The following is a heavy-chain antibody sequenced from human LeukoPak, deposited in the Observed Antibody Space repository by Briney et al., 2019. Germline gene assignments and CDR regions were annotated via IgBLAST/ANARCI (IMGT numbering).Heavy chain of an antibody. D-gene: IGHD2-2*01. J-gene: IGHJ4*02. Sequence: SETLSLTCAVYGGSFSAYYWSWIRQPPGKGLEWIGEINHSGSSNYNPSLKSRVTISVVTSKNQFSLKLSSVTAADTAVYYCARQYCSSTSCYFDYWGQGTLVTVSS. CDR1: GGSFSAYY. V-gene: IGHV4-34*01. CDR2: INHSGSS. CDR3: ARQYCSSTSCYFDY.